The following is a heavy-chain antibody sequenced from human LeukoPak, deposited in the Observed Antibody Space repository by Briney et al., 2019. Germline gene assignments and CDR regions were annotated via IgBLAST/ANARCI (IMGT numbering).Heavy chain of an antibody. D-gene: IGHD2-15*01. CDR3: ARSGLNRFDY. CDR2: ISGSGGST. CDR1: GFTFSSFA. J-gene: IGHJ4*02. Sequence: PGGSLRLSCAASGFTFSSFAMSWVRQATGKGLEWVSTISGSGGSTYYADSVKGRFSISRDNSKNTLYLQMNSLRAEDTAAYYCARSGLNRFDYWGQGTLVTVSS. V-gene: IGHV3-23*01.